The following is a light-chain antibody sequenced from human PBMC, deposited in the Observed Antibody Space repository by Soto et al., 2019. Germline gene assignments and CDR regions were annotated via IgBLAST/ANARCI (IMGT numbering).Light chain of an antibody. Sequence: EIVLTQSPATLSLSAGERATLSCRASQNIGTYLDWYQQKPGQSPRLLIFDASSRATGTPARFSGSGSGTDFTLTISSLEPEDFALYHCLQRSAWPLTFGPGTKGDLK. CDR1: QNIGTY. V-gene: IGKV3-11*01. J-gene: IGKJ3*01. CDR2: DAS. CDR3: LQRSAWPLT.